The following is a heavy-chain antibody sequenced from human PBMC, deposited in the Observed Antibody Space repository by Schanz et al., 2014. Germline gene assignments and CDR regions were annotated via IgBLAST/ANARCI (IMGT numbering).Heavy chain of an antibody. Sequence: EQLVESGGGVVQPGRSLRLSCAAYGFTLSSYAMHWVRQAPGKGLEWVSAISGSGGSTYYADSVKGRFTISRDNSKNTLYLQMNSLRAEDTAVYYCAKDPSHGDYDYYFDYWGQGTLVTVSS. CDR1: GFTLSSYA. V-gene: IGHV3-23*04. J-gene: IGHJ4*02. CDR3: AKDPSHGDYDYYFDY. D-gene: IGHD3-22*01. CDR2: ISGSGGST.